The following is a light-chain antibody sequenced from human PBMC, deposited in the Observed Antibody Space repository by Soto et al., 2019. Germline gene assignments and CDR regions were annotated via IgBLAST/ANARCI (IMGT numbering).Light chain of an antibody. V-gene: IGLV1-44*01. CDR1: SSNIGSNT. CDR3: AAWGASLNGWV. CDR2: SND. Sequence: QSVLTQPPSASGTPGQRVTISCSGSSSNIGSNTVNWYQQLPGTAPKLPIYSNDQRPSGVPDRFSGSKSGTSASLAISGLQSEDEADYYCAAWGASLNGWVFGGGTKVTVL. J-gene: IGLJ3*02.